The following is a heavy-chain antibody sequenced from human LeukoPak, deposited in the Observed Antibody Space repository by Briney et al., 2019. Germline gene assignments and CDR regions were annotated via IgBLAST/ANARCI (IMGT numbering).Heavy chain of an antibody. D-gene: IGHD3-22*01. Sequence: TSETLSLTCAVYGGSFSGYYWSWIRQPPGKGLEWIGEINHSGSTNYNPSLKSRVTISVDTSKNQFSLKLSSVTAADTAVYYCARGPPYYYDSSGYYPEFDYWGQGTLVTVSS. CDR2: INHSGST. J-gene: IGHJ4*02. CDR1: GGSFSGYY. CDR3: ARGPPYYYDSSGYYPEFDY. V-gene: IGHV4-34*01.